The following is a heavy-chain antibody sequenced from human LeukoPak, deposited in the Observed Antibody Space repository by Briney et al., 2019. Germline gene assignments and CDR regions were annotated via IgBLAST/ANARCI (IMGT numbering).Heavy chain of an antibody. Sequence: PGGSLRLSCAASGFTFSSYNMNWVRQAPGKGLEWVASISSSGGYMYYGDSVKGRFTISRDNAQNSLYLQMNSLRAEDTAVYYCARERGYSSGYSDYWGQGTLVTVSS. V-gene: IGHV3-21*01. CDR1: GFTFSSYN. D-gene: IGHD5-18*01. CDR3: ARERGYSSGYSDY. J-gene: IGHJ4*02. CDR2: ISSSGGYM.